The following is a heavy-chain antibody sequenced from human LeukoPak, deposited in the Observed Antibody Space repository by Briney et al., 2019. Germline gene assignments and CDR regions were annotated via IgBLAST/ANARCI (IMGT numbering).Heavy chain of an antibody. CDR1: GHSFTNYW. CDR3: ARCADLGSLRQNWFDP. V-gene: IGHV5-51*01. CDR2: IYPDDSDT. J-gene: IGHJ5*02. Sequence: GESLKISCKGSGHSFTNYWIGWVRQMPGKGLEWMGIIYPDDSDTRYSPSLQGHVTISVDKSTSTAHLQWSSLKASDTAMYYCARCADLGSLRQNWFDPWGQGTLVTVSS. D-gene: IGHD3-10*01.